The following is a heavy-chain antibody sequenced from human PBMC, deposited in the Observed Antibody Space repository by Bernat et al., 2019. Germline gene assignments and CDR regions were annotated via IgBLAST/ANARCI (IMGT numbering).Heavy chain of an antibody. D-gene: IGHD4-17*01. Sequence: QVQLQQWGAGLLKPSETLSLTCAVYGGSFSGYYWSWIRQPPGKGLEWIGEINHSGSTNYNPSLKSRVTISVDTSKNQFSLKLSSVTAADTAVYYCARAPSHGDYPFDYWGQGTLVTVSS. CDR2: INHSGST. CDR3: ARAPSHGDYPFDY. V-gene: IGHV4-34*02. J-gene: IGHJ4*02. CDR1: GGSFSGYY.